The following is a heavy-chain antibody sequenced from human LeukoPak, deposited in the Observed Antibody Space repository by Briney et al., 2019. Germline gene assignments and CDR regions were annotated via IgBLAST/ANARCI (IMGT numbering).Heavy chain of an antibody. V-gene: IGHV4-34*01. J-gene: IGHJ4*02. D-gene: IGHD3-10*01. Sequence: PSETLSLTCAVYGGSFSGYYWSWIRQPPGKGLEWIGEINHSGSTNYNPSLKSRVTISVDTSKNQFSLKLSSVTAADTAVYYCARGWSVMLWFGESTNFDYWGQGTLVTVSS. CDR3: ARGWSVMLWFGESTNFDY. CDR2: INHSGST. CDR1: GGSFSGYY.